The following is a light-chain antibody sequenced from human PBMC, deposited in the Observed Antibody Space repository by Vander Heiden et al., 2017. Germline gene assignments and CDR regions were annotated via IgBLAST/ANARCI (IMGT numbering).Light chain of an antibody. CDR3: QVWDSSTDV. CDR1: NIGSKN. Sequence: ILCRGNNIGSKNVHWYQQKPGQAPVAVIYRDNNRPSGIPERFSGSNSGNTATLTISRAQDGDEADYYCQVWDSSTDVFGTGTKVTAL. J-gene: IGLJ1*01. V-gene: IGLV3-9*01. CDR2: RDN.